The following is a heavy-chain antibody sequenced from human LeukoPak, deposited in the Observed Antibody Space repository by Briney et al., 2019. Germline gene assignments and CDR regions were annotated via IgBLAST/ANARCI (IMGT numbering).Heavy chain of an antibody. CDR3: ARLSSRYRYSGSYAETLNAFDI. Sequence: SETLSLTCTVSGGSIRSSAYYWGWIRQPPGKGLEWIGSIYYSGSTYYNPSLKSRVTISVDTSKNQFSLKLSSVTAADTAVYYCARLSSRYRYSGSYAETLNAFDIWGQGTMVTVSS. CDR2: IYYSGST. V-gene: IGHV4-39*01. D-gene: IGHD1-26*01. CDR1: GGSIRSSAYY. J-gene: IGHJ3*02.